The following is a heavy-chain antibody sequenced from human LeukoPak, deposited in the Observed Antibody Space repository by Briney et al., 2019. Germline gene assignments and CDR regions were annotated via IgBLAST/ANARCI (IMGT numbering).Heavy chain of an antibody. V-gene: IGHV4-31*03. Sequence: SSETLSLTCTVSGGSISSGGYYWSWIRQHPGKGLEWIGYIYYSGSTYYNPSLKSRVTISVDTSKNQFSLKLSSVTAADTAVYYCAREDQWLEDYWGQGTLVTVSS. CDR3: AREDQWLEDY. CDR2: IYYSGST. J-gene: IGHJ4*02. CDR1: GGSISSGGYY. D-gene: IGHD6-19*01.